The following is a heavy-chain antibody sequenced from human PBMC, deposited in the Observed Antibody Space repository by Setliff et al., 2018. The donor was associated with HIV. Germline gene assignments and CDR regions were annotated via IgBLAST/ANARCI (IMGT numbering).Heavy chain of an antibody. CDR1: GLTFNRLD. V-gene: IGHV3-30*07. CDR3: ARPTNIDTLYYGSQTFYMYYYGLDV. Sequence: GGSLRLSCAVSGLTFNRLDMHWVRQAPGKGLEWVAVISYDGSNKYYADSVKGRFTISRDNAKNSLYLQMNSLRADDTAVYFCARPTNIDTLYYGSQTFYMYYYGLDVWGQGTTVTVSS. D-gene: IGHD1-26*01. CDR2: ISYDGSNK. J-gene: IGHJ6*02.